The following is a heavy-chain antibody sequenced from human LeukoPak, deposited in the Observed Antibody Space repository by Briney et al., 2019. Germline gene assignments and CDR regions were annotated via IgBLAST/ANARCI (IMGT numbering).Heavy chain of an antibody. J-gene: IGHJ5*01. D-gene: IGHD3-22*01. CDR2: IYTSGST. V-gene: IGHV4-4*07. CDR1: GGSISSYY. CDR3: ASQKDYYDSSGPRGWFDS. Sequence: SETLSLTCTVSGGSISSYYWSWIRQPAGKGLEWIGRIYTSGSTNYNPSLKSRVTISVDTSKRQFSLKVNSVTAADTAVYYCASQKDYYDSSGPRGWFDSWGQGILVTVSS.